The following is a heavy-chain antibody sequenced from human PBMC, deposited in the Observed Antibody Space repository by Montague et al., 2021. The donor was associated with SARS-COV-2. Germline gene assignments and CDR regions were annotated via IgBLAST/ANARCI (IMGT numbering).Heavy chain of an antibody. CDR2: TYYRSKWYY. CDR1: GDSVSSNTAA. CDR3: AKDPRYSLSWSFDY. J-gene: IGHJ4*02. D-gene: IGHD6-13*01. Sequence: CAISGDSVSSNTAAWNWIRQSPSRGLEWLGRTYYRSKWYYDYAVSVKSRMTISPDTSKNQFSLQLSSVTPEDRAMYYRAKDPRYSLSWSFDYWGQGTLVTVSS. V-gene: IGHV6-1*01.